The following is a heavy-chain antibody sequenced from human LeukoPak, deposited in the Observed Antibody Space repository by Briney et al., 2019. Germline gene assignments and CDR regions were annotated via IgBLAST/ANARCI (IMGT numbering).Heavy chain of an antibody. V-gene: IGHV3-23*01. CDR1: GFTFTTSA. D-gene: IGHD1-26*01. Sequence: PGGSLRLSCAASGFTFTTSAMSWVRQAPGKGLEWVSTMSAGGGSTYYADSVEGRFTISRDNSKNRLYLQMNSLRAEDTAVYYCAREKGDYYYYGMDVWGQGTTVTVSS. CDR3: AREKGDYYYYGMDV. CDR2: MSAGGGST. J-gene: IGHJ6*02.